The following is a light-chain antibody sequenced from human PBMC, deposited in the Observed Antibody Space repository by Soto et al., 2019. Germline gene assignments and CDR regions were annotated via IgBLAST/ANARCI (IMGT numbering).Light chain of an antibody. Sequence: QSALTQPPSVSAAPGQKVTISCSGSSSNIGNNYVSWYQQLPGTAPKLLIFDNDKRPSGLPDRFSGSTSGTSATLGITGLRTGDEAEYYCGTWDSSLSAWVFGGGTKVTVL. CDR1: SSNIGNNY. CDR3: GTWDSSLSAWV. CDR2: DND. V-gene: IGLV1-51*01. J-gene: IGLJ3*02.